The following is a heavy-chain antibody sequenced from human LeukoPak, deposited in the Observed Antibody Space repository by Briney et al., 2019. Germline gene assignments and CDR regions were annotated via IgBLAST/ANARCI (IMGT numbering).Heavy chain of an antibody. Sequence: GGSLRLSCVASGFTFKNYVMNWVRQAPGKGLEWLATIYGSGVSISYADSAKGRFTISRDNSNNTLYLRMNSLRAEDAAMYYCAKDLGWELPAEAYWGQGILVTVSS. CDR2: IYGSGVSI. J-gene: IGHJ4*02. D-gene: IGHD1-26*01. CDR3: AKDLGWELPAEAY. CDR1: GFTFKNYV. V-gene: IGHV3-23*01.